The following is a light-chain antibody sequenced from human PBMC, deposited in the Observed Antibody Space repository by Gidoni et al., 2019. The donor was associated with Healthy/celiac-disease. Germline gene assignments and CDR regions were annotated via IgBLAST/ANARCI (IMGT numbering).Light chain of an antibody. Sequence: QSALTPPASVSGSPGQSITISCTGTSSDVGSYNLVSWYQQHPGKAPKLMIYEGSKRPSGVSNRFSGSKSGNTASLTISGLQAEDEADYYCCSYAGSSTPLVFGGGTKLTVL. CDR2: EGS. CDR1: SSDVGSYNL. CDR3: CSYAGSSTPLV. V-gene: IGLV2-23*01. J-gene: IGLJ3*02.